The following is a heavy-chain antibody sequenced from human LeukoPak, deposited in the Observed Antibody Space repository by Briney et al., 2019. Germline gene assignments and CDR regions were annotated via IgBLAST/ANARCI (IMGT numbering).Heavy chain of an antibody. CDR2: IMQDGSEK. V-gene: IGHV3-7*05. Sequence: GGSLRLSCAASGFTFSSYWMSWVRQAPGKGLEWVANIMQDGSEKYYVDSVKGRFTISRDNAKNSLYLQMNSLRAEDPAVHYCARDQRYCSSSSCPWEPFDYWGQGTLVTVSS. D-gene: IGHD2-2*01. J-gene: IGHJ4*02. CDR3: ARDQRYCSSSSCPWEPFDY. CDR1: GFTFSSYW.